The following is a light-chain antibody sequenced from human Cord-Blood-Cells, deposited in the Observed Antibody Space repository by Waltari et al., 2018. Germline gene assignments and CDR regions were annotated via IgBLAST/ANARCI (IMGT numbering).Light chain of an antibody. CDR1: KLGDKY. CDR2: QDS. V-gene: IGLV3-1*01. J-gene: IGLJ2*01. Sequence: SYELTQPPSVSVSPGQTASITCSGDKLGDKYACCYQQKPGQSPVLVIYQDSKRPSGIPERFSGSKSGNTATLTISGTQAMDEADYYCQAWDSSTAIRFGGGTKLTV. CDR3: QAWDSSTAIR.